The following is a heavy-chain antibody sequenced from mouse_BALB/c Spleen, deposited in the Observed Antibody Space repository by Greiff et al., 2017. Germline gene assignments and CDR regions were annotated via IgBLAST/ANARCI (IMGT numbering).Heavy chain of an antibody. J-gene: IGHJ2*01. V-gene: IGHV5-17*02. CDR2: ISSGSSTI. CDR1: GFTFSSFG. D-gene: IGHD1-1*01. CDR3: ARSDTTVVAPYYFDY. Sequence: EVKLQESGGGLVQPGGSRKLSCAASGFTFSSFGMHWVRQAPEKGLEWVAYISSGSSTIYYADTVKGRFTISRDNPKNTLFLQMTSLRSEDTAMYYCARSDTTVVAPYYFDYWGQGTTLTVSS.